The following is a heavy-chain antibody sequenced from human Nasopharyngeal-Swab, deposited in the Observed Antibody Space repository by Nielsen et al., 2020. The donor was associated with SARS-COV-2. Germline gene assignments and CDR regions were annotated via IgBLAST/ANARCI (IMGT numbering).Heavy chain of an antibody. D-gene: IGHD3-22*01. V-gene: IGHV3-9*01. CDR1: GFTFDDYA. CDR2: INWNGGRI. CDR3: TKATSLYYYDSSGYRPWYCDY. Sequence: SLKISCAASGFTFDDYAMHWVRQAPGKGLEWISGINWNGGRIGYADSVKGQFTISRDNAKKSLYLQMNSLRPEDTALYYCTKATSLYYYDSSGYRPWYCDYWGQGTLVTVSS. J-gene: IGHJ4*02.